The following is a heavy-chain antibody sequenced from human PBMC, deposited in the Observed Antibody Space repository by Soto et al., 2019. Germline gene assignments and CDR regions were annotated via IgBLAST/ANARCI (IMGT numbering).Heavy chain of an antibody. CDR2: IYYSGST. CDR1: GDSISSFY. V-gene: IGHV4-59*01. CDR3: VRDVGQAARNV. J-gene: IGHJ4*02. Sequence: QVQLQESGPGLVKPAETLSLTCIVSGDSISSFYWSWIRQPPGKGLEWIGHIYYSGSTTYNPSLKSRVTISVDTSKNQFSLKLTSVTAADTAVYYCVRDVGQAARNVWGQGTLVTVSS. D-gene: IGHD6-25*01.